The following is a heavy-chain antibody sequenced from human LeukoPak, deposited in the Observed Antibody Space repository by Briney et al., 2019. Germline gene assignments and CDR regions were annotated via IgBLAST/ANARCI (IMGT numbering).Heavy chain of an antibody. J-gene: IGHJ4*02. CDR3: ATMGSSSWYYFDY. V-gene: IGHV1-45*02. D-gene: IGHD6-13*01. Sequence: GASVKVSCKASGYTFTYRYLHWVRQAPGQALEWMGWITPFNGNTNYAQKFQDRVTITRDRSMSTAYMELSSLRSEDTAMYYCATMGSSSWYYFDYWGQGTLVTVSS. CDR1: GYTFTYRY. CDR2: ITPFNGNT.